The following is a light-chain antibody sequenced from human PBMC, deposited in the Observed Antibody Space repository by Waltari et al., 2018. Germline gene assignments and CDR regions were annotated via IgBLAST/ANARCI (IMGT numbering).Light chain of an antibody. CDR2: GAS. J-gene: IGKJ2*01. CDR3: QQYNNWPPYT. CDR1: QSVSSY. V-gene: IGKV3-15*01. Sequence: EIVMTQSPATLSVSPGERATLSCRASQSVSSYLAWYQQKPGQAPRLLIYGASTRATGIPARFSGSGSGTEFTLTISILQSEDFAVYYCQQYNNWPPYTFGQGTKLEIK.